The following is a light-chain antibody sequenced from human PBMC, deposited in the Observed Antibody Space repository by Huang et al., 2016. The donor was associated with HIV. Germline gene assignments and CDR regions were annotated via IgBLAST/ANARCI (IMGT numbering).Light chain of an antibody. CDR1: QSFNTN. CDR3: QQYNNWPL. J-gene: IGKJ4*01. V-gene: IGKV3-15*01. CDR2: GAS. Sequence: EIVMTQSPDTLSVSPGQRVTLPYRASQSFNTNLAWYQQKPGQAPRLLIFGASTRATGIPARFTGSGSGTEFTLTISSLQSEDFAVYFCQQYNNWPLFGGGTKVEIK.